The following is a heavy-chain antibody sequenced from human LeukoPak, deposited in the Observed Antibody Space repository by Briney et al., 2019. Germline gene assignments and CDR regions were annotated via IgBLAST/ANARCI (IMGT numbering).Heavy chain of an antibody. CDR3: ARDRFRGDHSSGFYSLSY. CDR2: FDPEDGET. J-gene: IGHJ4*02. Sequence: ASVKVSCKVSGYTLTELSMHWVRQAPGKGLEWMGGFDPEDGETIYAQKFQGRVTMTEDTSTDTAYMEVSGLISDDTAVYYCARDRFRGDHSSGFYSLSYWGQGTLATVSS. D-gene: IGHD3-22*01. V-gene: IGHV1-24*01. CDR1: GYTLTELS.